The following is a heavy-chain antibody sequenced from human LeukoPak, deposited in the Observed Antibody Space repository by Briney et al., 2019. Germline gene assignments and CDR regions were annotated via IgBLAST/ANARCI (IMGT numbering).Heavy chain of an antibody. CDR3: ASLIVVVPAAIGGWFDP. Sequence: KSSETLSFTCTVSGGSISRYYWCWLRQPPGKGLKWIGYIYYSGSTNYNPSLKSRVTISVDTSKNQFSLKLSSVTAADTAVYYCASLIVVVPAAIGGWFDPWGQGTLVTVSS. J-gene: IGHJ5*02. V-gene: IGHV4-59*01. CDR1: GGSISRYY. D-gene: IGHD2-2*02. CDR2: IYYSGST.